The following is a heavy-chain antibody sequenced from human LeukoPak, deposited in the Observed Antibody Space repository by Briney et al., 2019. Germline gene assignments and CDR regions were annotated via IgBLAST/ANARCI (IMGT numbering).Heavy chain of an antibody. D-gene: IGHD4-23*01. CDR2: IIPIFGTA. V-gene: IGHV1-69*05. Sequence: SVKVSCKASGGTFSSYAISWVRQAPGQGLEWMGGIIPIFGTANYAQKFQGRVTITTDESTSTAYMELSSLRSEDTAVYYCAREIVSGGKQVGSYYYYMDVWGKGTTVTVSS. CDR1: GGTFSSYA. CDR3: AREIVSGGKQVGSYYYYMDV. J-gene: IGHJ6*03.